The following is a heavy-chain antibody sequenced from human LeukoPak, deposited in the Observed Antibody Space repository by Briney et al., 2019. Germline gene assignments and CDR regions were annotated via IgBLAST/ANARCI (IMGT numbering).Heavy chain of an antibody. V-gene: IGHV4-34*01. CDR2: VNHSGST. CDR1: GGSFSDYY. J-gene: IGHJ5*02. CDR3: ARGLRRRSMIVVPRRALWFDP. D-gene: IGHD3-22*01. Sequence: SETLSLTCAVYGGSFSDYYWSWIRQPPGKGLEWIGEVNHSGSTNYNPSLKSRVTISVDTSKNQFSLKLSSVSAADTAVYFCARGLRRRSMIVVPRRALWFDPWGQGTLVTVSS.